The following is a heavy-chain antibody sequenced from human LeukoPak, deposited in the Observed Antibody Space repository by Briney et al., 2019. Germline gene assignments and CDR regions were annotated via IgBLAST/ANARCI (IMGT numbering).Heavy chain of an antibody. Sequence: PGGSLRLSCAASGFTFSSFAMSWVRQAPGKGLEWLSVITGSGYDTNSADSVKGRFTISRDNSKNTLYLQMNNLRAEDTAVYYCAKNLRFSSHYGIDYWGQGTLVTVSS. D-gene: IGHD3-16*01. V-gene: IGHV3-23*01. CDR2: ITGSGYDT. CDR1: GFTFSSFA. J-gene: IGHJ4*02. CDR3: AKNLRFSSHYGIDY.